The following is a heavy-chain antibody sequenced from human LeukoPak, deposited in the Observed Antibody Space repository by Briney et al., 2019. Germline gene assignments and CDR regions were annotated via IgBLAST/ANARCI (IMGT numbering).Heavy chain of an antibody. V-gene: IGHV4-31*03. CDR2: IYYSGST. CDR3: ARDNPVDTAMVNRFGIDY. J-gene: IGHJ4*02. Sequence: SQTLSLTCTVSGGSISSGGYYWSWIRQHPGKGLEWIGYIYYSGSTYYNPSLKSRVTISVDTSKNQFSLKLSSVTAADTAVYYCARDNPVDTAMVNRFGIDYWGQGTLVTVSS. D-gene: IGHD5-18*01. CDR1: GGSISSGGYY.